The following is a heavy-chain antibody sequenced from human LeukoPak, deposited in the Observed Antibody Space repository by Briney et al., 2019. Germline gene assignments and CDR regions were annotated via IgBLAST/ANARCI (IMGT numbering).Heavy chain of an antibody. D-gene: IGHD3-22*01. V-gene: IGHV3-23*01. CDR3: AQAVGGYYYDSSGYYPGY. Sequence: GGSLRLSCAASGFTFSSYAMSWVRQAPGKGLEWVSAISGSGGSTYYADSVKGRFIISRVNSKNTLYLQMNSLRAEDTAVYYCAQAVGGYYYDSSGYYPGYWGQGTLVTVSS. CDR1: GFTFSSYA. CDR2: ISGSGGST. J-gene: IGHJ4*02.